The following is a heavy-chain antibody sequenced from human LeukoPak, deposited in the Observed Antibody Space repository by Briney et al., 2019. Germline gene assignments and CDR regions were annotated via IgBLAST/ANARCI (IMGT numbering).Heavy chain of an antibody. CDR3: AKLPLPPPYYYDSSGYYGADY. CDR2: ISGSGGST. V-gene: IGHV3-23*01. J-gene: IGHJ4*02. CDR1: GFTFSSYA. Sequence: GGSLRLSCAASGFTFSSYAMSWVRQAPGKGLEWVSAISGSGGSTYYADSVKGRFTISRDNSKNTLYLQMNSLRAEDTAVHYCAKLPLPPPYYYDSSGYYGADYWGQGTLVTVSS. D-gene: IGHD3-22*01.